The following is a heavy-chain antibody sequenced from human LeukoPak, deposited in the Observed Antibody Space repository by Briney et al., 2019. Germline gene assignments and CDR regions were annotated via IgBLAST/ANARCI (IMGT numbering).Heavy chain of an antibody. Sequence: ASVKVSCKASGYSLTNYYIHWVRQAPGQGLEWMGIVNPSGGSTTYAQEFQGRVTMTRDTSTSTAYMELRSLRSDDTAVYYCARDPTIAAETYWFDPWGQGTLVTVSS. CDR1: GYSLTNYY. D-gene: IGHD6-13*01. J-gene: IGHJ5*02. V-gene: IGHV1-46*01. CDR2: VNPSGGST. CDR3: ARDPTIAAETYWFDP.